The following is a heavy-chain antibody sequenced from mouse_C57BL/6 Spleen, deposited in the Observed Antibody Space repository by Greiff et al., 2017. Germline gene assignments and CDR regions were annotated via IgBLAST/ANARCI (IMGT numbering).Heavy chain of an antibody. V-gene: IGHV1-55*01. D-gene: IGHD2-3*01. CDR3: ARGVYDGYYEAMDY. CDR1: GYTFTSYW. Sequence: VQLQESGAELVKPGASVTMSCKASGYTFTSYWITWVKQRPGQGLEWIGDIYPGSGSTNYNEKFKSKATLTVDTSSSTAYMQLSSLTSEDSAVYYCARGVYDGYYEAMDYWGQGTSVTVSS. CDR2: IYPGSGST. J-gene: IGHJ4*01.